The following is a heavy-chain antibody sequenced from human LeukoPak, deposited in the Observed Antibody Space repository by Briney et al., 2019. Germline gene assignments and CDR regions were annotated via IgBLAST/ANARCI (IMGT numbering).Heavy chain of an antibody. Sequence: ASVKVSCKASGGTFSSYAISWVRQAPGQGLEWMGRIIPIFGTANYAQKFQGRVTITADKSTSTAYMELSSLRSEGTAVYYCAQGRIAVADHAFDIWGQGTMVIVSS. CDR3: AQGRIAVADHAFDI. CDR2: IIPIFGTA. CDR1: GGTFSSYA. V-gene: IGHV1-69*06. J-gene: IGHJ3*02. D-gene: IGHD6-19*01.